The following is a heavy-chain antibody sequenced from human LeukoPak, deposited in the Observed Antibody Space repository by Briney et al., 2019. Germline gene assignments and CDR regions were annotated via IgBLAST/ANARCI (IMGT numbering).Heavy chain of an antibody. D-gene: IGHD3-10*01. CDR1: GFTFSSYA. Sequence: GRSLRLSCAASGFTFSSYAMHWVRQAPGKGLEWVAVISYDGSNKYYADSVKGRFTISRDNAKNSLYLQMNSLRAEDTAVYYCARSGATPWFGELLPPDYWGQGTLVTVSS. CDR3: ARSGATPWFGELLPPDY. V-gene: IGHV3-30-3*01. CDR2: ISYDGSNK. J-gene: IGHJ4*02.